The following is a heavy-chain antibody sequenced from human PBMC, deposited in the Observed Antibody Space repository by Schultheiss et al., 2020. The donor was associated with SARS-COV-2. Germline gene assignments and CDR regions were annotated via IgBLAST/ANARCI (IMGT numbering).Heavy chain of an antibody. J-gene: IGHJ6*02. V-gene: IGHV4-39*02. CDR3: ARGYRYYYYAMDV. D-gene: IGHD5-18*01. CDR2: IYHSGDT. Sequence: SETLSLTCTVSGGSISRSGYYWGWIRQPPGKGLEWIGSIYHSGDTFYNPSLKSRVTISLDTSKNHLSLKLSSVTAADTAVYYCARGYRYYYYAMDVWGQGTTVTVSS. CDR1: GGSISRSGYY.